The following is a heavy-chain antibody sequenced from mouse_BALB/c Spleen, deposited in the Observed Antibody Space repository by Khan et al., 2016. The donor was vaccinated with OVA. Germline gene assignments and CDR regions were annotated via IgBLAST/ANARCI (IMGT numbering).Heavy chain of an antibody. V-gene: IGHV14-1*02. CDR1: GFNIKDYY. D-gene: IGHD2-12*01. CDR2: IDPENGNT. J-gene: IGHJ3*01. Sequence: EVTLLESGAELVRPGALVNLSCKASGFNIKDYYMPWVKQRPEQGLEWIGWIDPENGNTIYDPKFQGKASITSDTSSNTAYLQLSSLTAEDTAVYYCARDSYSPWFAYWGQGTLVTVSA. CDR3: ARDSYSPWFAY.